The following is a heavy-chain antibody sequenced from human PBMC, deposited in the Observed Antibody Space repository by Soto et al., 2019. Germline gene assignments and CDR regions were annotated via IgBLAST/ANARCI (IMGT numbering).Heavy chain of an antibody. J-gene: IGHJ5*02. CDR1: GYTFTSYD. D-gene: IGHD6-13*01. V-gene: IGHV1-8*01. CDR3: AREQQVRGFDP. Sequence: QVQLVQSGAEVKKPGASVKVSCKASGYTFTSYDINWVRQATGQGLEWMGWMNPNSGNTGYAQKFQGRVTMTRNTSISTGYMGLSSLRSEDTAVYCWAREQQVRGFDPWGQGTVVTVSS. CDR2: MNPNSGNT.